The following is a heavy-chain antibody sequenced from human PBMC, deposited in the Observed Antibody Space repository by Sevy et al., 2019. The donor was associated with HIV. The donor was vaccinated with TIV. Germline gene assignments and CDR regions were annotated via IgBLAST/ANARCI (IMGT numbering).Heavy chain of an antibody. Sequence: ASVKVSCKASGYTFTSYGISWVRQAPGQGLEWMGWISAYNGNTNYSQKLQVRVTMTTDTSTSTAYMELRSLRSDDTAVHYCARVTVWGSCTNCVTCRRINWFGPWGQGTLVSASS. CDR2: ISAYNGNT. CDR3: ARVTVWGSCTNCVTCRRINWFGP. D-gene: IGHD2-8*01. CDR1: GYTFTSYG. V-gene: IGHV1-18*01. J-gene: IGHJ5*02.